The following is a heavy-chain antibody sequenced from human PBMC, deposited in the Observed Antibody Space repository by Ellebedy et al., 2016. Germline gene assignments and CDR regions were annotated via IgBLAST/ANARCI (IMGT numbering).Heavy chain of an antibody. J-gene: IGHJ4*02. CDR3: ARGTGHFDY. Sequence: GGSLRLSXAASGFTFSDYYISWIRQTPGKGLEWVTCISPSSITISYTDSVKGRFTISRDNAKNSLYLQLNSLRVEDTAVYFCARGTGHFDYWGQGTLVTVSS. V-gene: IGHV3-11*01. CDR2: ISPSSITI. D-gene: IGHD1-1*01. CDR1: GFTFSDYY.